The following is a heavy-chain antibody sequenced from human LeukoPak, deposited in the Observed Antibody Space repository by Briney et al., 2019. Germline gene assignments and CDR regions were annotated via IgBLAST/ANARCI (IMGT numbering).Heavy chain of an antibody. V-gene: IGHV3-30*04. CDR1: GFTFSSYA. J-gene: IGHJ4*02. D-gene: IGHD6-19*01. Sequence: PGGSLRLSCAASGFTFSSYAMHWVRQAPGKGLEWVAVISYDGSNKYYADSVKGRFTISRDNSRNTLYLQMNSLRAEDTAVYYCARSESRAVAGTCFDYWGQGTLVTVSS. CDR2: ISYDGSNK. CDR3: ARSESRAVAGTCFDY.